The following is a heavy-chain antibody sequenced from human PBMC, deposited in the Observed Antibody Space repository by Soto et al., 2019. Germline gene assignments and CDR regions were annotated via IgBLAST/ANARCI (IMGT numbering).Heavy chain of an antibody. Sequence: QVLLQESGPGLVEPSETLSLTCTVSDSFISSYSWSWIRQPPGKGLEWVGHVLYNGVTTYTPFLNCRVSISVDASANQLPPTLTSVTAADTAVYYCASHQACYCGRDCHPRFEYWCQGIVVTVSS. CDR1: DSFISSYS. CDR2: VLYNGVT. J-gene: IGHJ4*02. CDR3: ASHQACYCGRDCHPRFEY. V-gene: IGHV4-59*08. D-gene: IGHD2-21*02.